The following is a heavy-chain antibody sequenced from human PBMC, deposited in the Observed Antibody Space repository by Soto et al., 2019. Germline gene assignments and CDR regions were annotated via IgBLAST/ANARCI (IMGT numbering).Heavy chain of an antibody. CDR3: ASTRVY. Sequence: EVQLVESGGGLVQPGGSLRLSCAASGFTFSGYWMKWVRQAPGKGLEWVATIKEAGSEKYYVDSVKGRCTISRDSAKNSVHLQMNSLRVEDTAVYYCASTRVYWGQGTLVTGSS. V-gene: IGHV3-7*05. CDR1: GFTFSGYW. J-gene: IGHJ4*02. CDR2: IKEAGSEK. D-gene: IGHD3-3*01.